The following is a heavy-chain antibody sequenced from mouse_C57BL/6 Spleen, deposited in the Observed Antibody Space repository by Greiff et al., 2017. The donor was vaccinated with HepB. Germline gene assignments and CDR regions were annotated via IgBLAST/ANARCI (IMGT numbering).Heavy chain of an antibody. V-gene: IGHV5-9-1*02. D-gene: IGHD1-1*01. CDR2: ISSGGDYI. CDR1: GFTFSSYA. Sequence: EVMLVESGEGLVKPGGSLKLSCAASGFTFSSYAMSWVRQTPEKRLEWVAYISSGGDYIYYADTVKGRFTISRDNARNTLYLQMSSLKSEDTAMYYCTRDDGSSPSYAMDYWGQGTSVTVSS. CDR3: TRDDGSSPSYAMDY. J-gene: IGHJ4*01.